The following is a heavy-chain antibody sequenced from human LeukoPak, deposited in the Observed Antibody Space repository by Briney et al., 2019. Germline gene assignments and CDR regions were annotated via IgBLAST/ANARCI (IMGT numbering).Heavy chain of an antibody. CDR2: IYYSGST. CDR3: ARAFYEGYDYVWGSYRSAFDY. V-gene: IGHV4-39*01. J-gene: IGHJ4*02. CDR1: GGSISSSSYY. D-gene: IGHD3-16*02. Sequence: PSETLSLTCTVSGGSISSSSYYWGWVRQPPGKGLEWFGCIYYSGSTYYNPSLKSRVTISVDTSKNQFSLKLSSVTAADTAVYYCARAFYEGYDYVWGSYRSAFDYWGQGTLVTVSS.